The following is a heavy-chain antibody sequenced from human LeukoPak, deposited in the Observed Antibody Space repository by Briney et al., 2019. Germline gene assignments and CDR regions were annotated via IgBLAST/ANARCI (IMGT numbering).Heavy chain of an antibody. Sequence: PSETLSLTCAVYGGSFSGYYWSWIRQPPGKGLEWIGEISHSGSTNYNPSLKSRVTISVDTSKNQFSLKLSSVTAADTAVYYCARYIAVAGTEIDYWGQGTLVTVSS. CDR3: ARYIAVAGTEIDY. J-gene: IGHJ4*02. D-gene: IGHD6-19*01. CDR2: ISHSGST. V-gene: IGHV4-34*01. CDR1: GGSFSGYY.